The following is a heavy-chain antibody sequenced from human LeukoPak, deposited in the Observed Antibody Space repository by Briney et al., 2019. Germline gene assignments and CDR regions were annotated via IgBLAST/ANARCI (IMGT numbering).Heavy chain of an antibody. D-gene: IGHD6-13*01. CDR3: ARDRRRQQQSMDV. CDR2: IYSGGSA. V-gene: IGHV3-66*01. J-gene: IGHJ6*02. CDR1: GFTVSSNY. Sequence: GGSLRLSCAASGFTVSSNYMSWVRQAPGKGLEWVSVIYSGGSAYYADSVKGRFTISRDNSKNTLYLQMNSLRAEDTAVYYCARDRRRQQQSMDVWGQGTTVTVSS.